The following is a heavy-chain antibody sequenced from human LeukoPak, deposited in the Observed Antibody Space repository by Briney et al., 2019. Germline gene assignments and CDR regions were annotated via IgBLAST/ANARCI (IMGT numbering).Heavy chain of an antibody. V-gene: IGHV1-2*02. D-gene: IGHD3-22*01. Sequence: SVKVSCKASGYTFTGYYMHWVRQAPGQGLEWMGWINPNSGGTNYAQKFQGRVTMTRDTSISTAYMELSRLRSDDTAVYYCSRGPRRDYYDSIGYTPPDYWGQGTLVTVSS. J-gene: IGHJ4*02. CDR3: SRGPRRDYYDSIGYTPPDY. CDR1: GYTFTGYY. CDR2: INPNSGGT.